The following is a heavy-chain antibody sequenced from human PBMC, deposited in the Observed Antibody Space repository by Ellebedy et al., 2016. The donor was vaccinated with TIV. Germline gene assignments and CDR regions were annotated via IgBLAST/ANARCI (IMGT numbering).Heavy chain of an antibody. V-gene: IGHV5-51*01. Sequence: GESLKISXKGSGYSFTSYWIGWVRQMPGKGLEWMGIIYPGDSDTRYRPSFQGQVTISADKSISTAYRQWSSLKASDTAMYYCARPPTADAFDIWGQGTMVTVSS. CDR3: ARPPTADAFDI. CDR2: IYPGDSDT. J-gene: IGHJ3*02. CDR1: GYSFTSYW. D-gene: IGHD5-18*01.